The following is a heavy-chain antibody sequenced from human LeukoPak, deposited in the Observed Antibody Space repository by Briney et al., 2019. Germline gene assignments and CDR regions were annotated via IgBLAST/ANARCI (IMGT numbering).Heavy chain of an antibody. CDR3: ARIITMIVVDI. CDR1: GYTFTSYG. CDR2: ISAYNGNT. V-gene: IGHV1-18*01. J-gene: IGHJ3*02. Sequence: ASVKVSCKASGYTFTSYGISWERLAPGQGLEWMGWISAYNGNTNYAQKLQGRVTMTTDTSTSTAYMELRSLRSDDTAVYYCARIITMIVVDIWGQGTMVTVSS. D-gene: IGHD3-22*01.